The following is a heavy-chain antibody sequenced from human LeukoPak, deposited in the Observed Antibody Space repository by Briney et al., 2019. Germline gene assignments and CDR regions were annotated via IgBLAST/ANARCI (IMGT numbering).Heavy chain of an antibody. CDR2: TYYRSKWYN. J-gene: IGHJ4*02. V-gene: IGHV6-1*01. Sequence: SQTLSLTCAISGDSVSSNSAAWNWIRQSPSRGLEWLGRTYYRSKWYNDYAVSVKSRITINPDTSKNQFSLQLSSVTAADTAVYYCARHDSGSYYGGVDYWGQGTLVTVSS. D-gene: IGHD1-26*01. CDR3: ARHDSGSYYGGVDY. CDR1: GDSVSSNSAA.